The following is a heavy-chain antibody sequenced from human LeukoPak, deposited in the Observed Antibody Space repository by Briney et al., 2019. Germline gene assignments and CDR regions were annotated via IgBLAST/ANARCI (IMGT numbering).Heavy chain of an antibody. Sequence: SETLSLTCTVSGGSISSGSHYWSWIRQPAGKGLEWIGRIYTSGSTHYNPSLKSRVTISVDTSKNQFSLKLSSVTAADTAVYYCAREFGYAVTRLDYWGRGTLVTVSS. CDR1: GGSISSGSHY. D-gene: IGHD4-17*01. CDR3: AREFGYAVTRLDY. CDR2: IYTSGST. V-gene: IGHV4-61*02. J-gene: IGHJ4*02.